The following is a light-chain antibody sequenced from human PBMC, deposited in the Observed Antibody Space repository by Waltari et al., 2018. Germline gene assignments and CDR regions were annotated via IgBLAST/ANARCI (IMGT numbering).Light chain of an antibody. Sequence: DIQMTQSPSSLSASVGDRVTITFLASQRITTFLNWYQQKPGTAPKLLIYAATNLHSGVPSRCSSSGAWTDVTLTISSLQPEEYATDYCQQRYTTCENTFGEGSRVEIK. V-gene: IGKV1-39*01. CDR1: QRITTF. CDR3: QQRYTTCENT. CDR2: AAT. J-gene: IGKJ4*01.